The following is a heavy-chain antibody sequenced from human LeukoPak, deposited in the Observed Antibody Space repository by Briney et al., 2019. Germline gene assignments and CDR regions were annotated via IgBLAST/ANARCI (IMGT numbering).Heavy chain of an antibody. CDR2: IYYSGST. Sequence: SETLSLTCTVSGGSISSHYWSWIRQPPGKGLEWIGYIYYSGSTNYNPSLKSRVTISVDTSKNQFSLKLSSVTAADTALYYCARLHSGWYIFDYWGQGTLVTVSS. CDR1: GGSISSHY. V-gene: IGHV4-59*11. CDR3: ARLHSGWYIFDY. J-gene: IGHJ4*02. D-gene: IGHD6-19*01.